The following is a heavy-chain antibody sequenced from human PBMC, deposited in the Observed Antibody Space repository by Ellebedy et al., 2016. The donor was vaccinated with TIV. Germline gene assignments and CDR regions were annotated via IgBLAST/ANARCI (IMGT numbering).Heavy chain of an antibody. CDR2: ISDNGRRT. V-gene: IGHV3-21*01. CDR1: GFSFSNFG. J-gene: IGHJ4*02. CDR3: ARHGFYCFDF. D-gene: IGHD3-10*01. Sequence: GESLKISXATSGFSFSNFGMSWVRQAPGKGLEWVATISDNGRRTYYADSVKGRFTIYRDNAKNSLYLQMNSLRAEDTAIYYCARHGFYCFDFWGQGTLVTVSS.